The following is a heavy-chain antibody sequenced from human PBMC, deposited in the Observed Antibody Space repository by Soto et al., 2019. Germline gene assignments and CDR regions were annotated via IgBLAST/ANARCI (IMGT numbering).Heavy chain of an antibody. Sequence: ASVKVSCQASGYTLTRCYMHWVGQAPGQGLEWMGWINPNSGGTNYAQKFQGRVTMTRDTSISTAYMELSRLRSDDTAVYYCASDPQRFLELFDYWGQGTLVTVSS. CDR1: GYTLTRCY. CDR2: INPNSGGT. CDR3: ASDPQRFLELFDY. V-gene: IGHV1-2*02. J-gene: IGHJ4*02. D-gene: IGHD3-3*01.